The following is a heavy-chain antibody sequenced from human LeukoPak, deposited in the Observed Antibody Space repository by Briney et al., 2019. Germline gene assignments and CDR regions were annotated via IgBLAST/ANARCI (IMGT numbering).Heavy chain of an antibody. D-gene: IGHD4-11*01. CDR3: AREILQYYYYMDV. Sequence: SETLSLTCIVSGGSISRGSYYWNWIRQPAGKGLEWMGRVYNSGSTNYNPSLKSRVTISTDMSKNQFSLKLSSVTVADTAVYYCAREILQYYYYMDVWGKGTTVTVSS. V-gene: IGHV4-61*10. CDR1: GGSISRGSYY. J-gene: IGHJ6*03. CDR2: VYNSGST.